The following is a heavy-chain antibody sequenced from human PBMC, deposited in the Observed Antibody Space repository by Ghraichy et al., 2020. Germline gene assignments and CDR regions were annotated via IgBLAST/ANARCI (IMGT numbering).Heavy chain of an antibody. Sequence: GGSLRLSCAASGFTVSSNYMSWVRQAPGKGLEWVSVIYSGGSTYYADSVKGRFTISRDNSKNTLYLQMNSLRAEDTAVYYCARDGWFGPNRLAIGYWGQGTLVTVSS. V-gene: IGHV3-53*01. J-gene: IGHJ4*02. D-gene: IGHD3-10*01. CDR1: GFTVSSNY. CDR3: ARDGWFGPNRLAIGY. CDR2: IYSGGST.